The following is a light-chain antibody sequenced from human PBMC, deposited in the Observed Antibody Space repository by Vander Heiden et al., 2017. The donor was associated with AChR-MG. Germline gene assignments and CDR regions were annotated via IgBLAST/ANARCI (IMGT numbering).Light chain of an antibody. Sequence: DIQMTQSPSILSASVGDRVTITCRASQSVSSWLAWYQLKPGKAPTLLIYQASNLESGVPSRFSGSGSGTEFTLTITSLQPDDFATYYCQEYNSWTFGQRTKVEIK. CDR2: QAS. CDR1: QSVSSW. J-gene: IGKJ1*01. V-gene: IGKV1-5*03. CDR3: QEYNSWT.